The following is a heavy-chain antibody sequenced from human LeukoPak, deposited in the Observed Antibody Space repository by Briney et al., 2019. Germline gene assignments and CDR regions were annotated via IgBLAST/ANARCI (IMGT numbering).Heavy chain of an antibody. CDR1: GGSISSGGYY. CDR3: ARDPRLGELSYFDY. J-gene: IGHJ4*02. CDR2: IYYSGST. Sequence: PSQTLSLTCTVSGGSISSGGYYWSWIRQHPGEGLEWIGYIYYSGSTYYNPSLKSRVTISVDTSKNQFSLKLSSVTAADTAVYYCARDPRLGELSYFDYWGQGTLVTVSS. D-gene: IGHD3-10*01. V-gene: IGHV4-31*03.